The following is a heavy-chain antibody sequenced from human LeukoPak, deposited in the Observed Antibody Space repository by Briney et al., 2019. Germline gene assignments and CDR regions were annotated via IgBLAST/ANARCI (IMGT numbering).Heavy chain of an antibody. CDR2: IYYSGST. D-gene: IGHD2-2*01. V-gene: IGHV4-59*12. CDR3: ARGGYCSSTSCVYDY. Sequence: NPSETLSLTCTVSGGSISSYYWSWIRQPPGKGLEWIGYIYYSGSTNYNPSLKSRATISVDTSKTQFSLKLSSVTAADTAVYYCARGGYCSSTSCVYDYWGQGTLVTVSS. J-gene: IGHJ4*02. CDR1: GGSISSYY.